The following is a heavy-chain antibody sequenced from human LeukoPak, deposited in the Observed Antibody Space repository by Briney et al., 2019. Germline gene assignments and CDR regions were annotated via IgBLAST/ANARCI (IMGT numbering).Heavy chain of an antibody. CDR1: GFTFSSYS. J-gene: IGHJ4*02. Sequence: TGGSLRLSCAASGFTFSSYSMNWVRQAPGKGLEWVSSISSSSSYIYYADSVKGRFTISRDNAKNSLYLQMNSPRAEDTAVYYCARLFIRDTAETGFDYWGQGTLVTVSS. D-gene: IGHD5-18*01. V-gene: IGHV3-21*01. CDR2: ISSSSSYI. CDR3: ARLFIRDTAETGFDY.